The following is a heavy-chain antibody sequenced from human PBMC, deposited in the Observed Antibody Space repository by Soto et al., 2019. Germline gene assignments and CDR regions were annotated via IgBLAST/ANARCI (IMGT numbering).Heavy chain of an antibody. CDR1: GGSISSYY. Sequence: PSETLSLTRTVSGGSISSYYWSWIRQPPGKGLEWIGYLYYSGSTTYNPSLKSRVTISVDTSKNQFSLKLSSVTAADTAVYYCARAIQTYYYFDYWGQGTLVTVSS. CDR3: ARAIQTYYYFDY. V-gene: IGHV4-59*01. D-gene: IGHD1-1*01. J-gene: IGHJ4*02. CDR2: LYYSGST.